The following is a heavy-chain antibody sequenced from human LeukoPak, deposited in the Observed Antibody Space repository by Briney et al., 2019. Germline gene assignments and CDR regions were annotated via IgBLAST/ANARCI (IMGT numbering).Heavy chain of an antibody. V-gene: IGHV3-30-3*01. CDR2: ISYDGSNK. CDR3: ARDPYYYDSSGYYMDY. D-gene: IGHD3-22*01. J-gene: IGHJ4*02. Sequence: GGSPRLSCAASGFTFSSYAMHWVRQAPGKGLEWVAVISYDGSNKYYADSVKGRFTISRDNSKNTLYLQMNSLRAEDTAVYYCARDPYYYDSSGYYMDYWGQGTLVTASS. CDR1: GFTFSSYA.